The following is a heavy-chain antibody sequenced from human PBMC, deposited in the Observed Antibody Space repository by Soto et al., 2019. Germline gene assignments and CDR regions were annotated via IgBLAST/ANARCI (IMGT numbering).Heavy chain of an antibody. Sequence: EVQLLESGGGLVQPGGSLRLSCAASGFTFSSYAMSWVRQAPGKGLEWVSAISGSGGSTYYADSVKGRFTISRDNSTNTLYLQMNSLRAEDTAVYYGAKTEVLWFGEGAFDIWGQGTMVTVSS. D-gene: IGHD3-10*01. V-gene: IGHV3-23*01. J-gene: IGHJ3*02. CDR2: ISGSGGST. CDR1: GFTFSSYA. CDR3: AKTEVLWFGEGAFDI.